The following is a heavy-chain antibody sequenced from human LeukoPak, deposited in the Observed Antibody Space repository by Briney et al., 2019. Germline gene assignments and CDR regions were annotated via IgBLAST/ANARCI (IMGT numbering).Heavy chain of an antibody. CDR1: GGSISSRNDY. CDR2: IYYSGTT. CDR3: ARREAQDFDY. J-gene: IGHJ4*02. V-gene: IGHV4-39*01. Sequence: SETLSLTCAVSGGSISSRNDYWGWIRQPPGNGLEWIGSIYYSGTTYYSSSLKSRVIISVDTSKNQFSLKLSSVTATDTAVYYCARREAQDFDYWGQGTLVTVSS.